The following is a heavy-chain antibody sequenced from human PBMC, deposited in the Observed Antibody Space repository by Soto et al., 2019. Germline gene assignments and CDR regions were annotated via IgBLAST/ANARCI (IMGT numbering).Heavy chain of an antibody. Sequence: SVKVSCKASGGTFCSYAISWVRQAPGQGLEWMGGIIPIFGTANYAQKFQGRVTITADESTSTAYMELSSLRSEDTAVYYCARVVDTAMVFFDYWGQGTLVTVSS. D-gene: IGHD5-18*01. CDR3: ARVVDTAMVFFDY. V-gene: IGHV1-69*13. CDR2: IIPIFGTA. CDR1: GGTFCSYA. J-gene: IGHJ4*02.